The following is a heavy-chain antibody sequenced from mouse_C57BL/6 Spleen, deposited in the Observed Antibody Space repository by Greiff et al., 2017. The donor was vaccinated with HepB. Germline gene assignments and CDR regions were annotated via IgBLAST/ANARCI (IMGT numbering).Heavy chain of an antibody. D-gene: IGHD1-1*01. V-gene: IGHV1-36*01. CDR3: AREIYYGSSYSAMDY. CDR2: VYPYNGGT. CDR1: GFTFTDYY. J-gene: IGHJ4*01. Sequence: VHVKQSGPVLVKPGPSVKISCKASGFTFTDYYMHWVKQSHGKSLEWIGLVYPYNGGTSYNQKFKGKATLTVDTSSSTAYMELNSLTSEDSAVYYCAREIYYGSSYSAMDYWGQGTSVTVSS.